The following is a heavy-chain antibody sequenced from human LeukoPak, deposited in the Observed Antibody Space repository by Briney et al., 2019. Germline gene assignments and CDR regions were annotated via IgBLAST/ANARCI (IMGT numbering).Heavy chain of an antibody. J-gene: IGHJ4*02. CDR2: FYVSGCT. D-gene: IGHD6-19*01. CDR1: GGSISSSTNY. Sequence: PSETLSLTCNVSGGSISSSTNYWGWIRQPPGKRLEWIGSFYVSGCTYIHPCLKSRVTISVDTSKNQFSLKLSSVTAADTAVYYRARAGSGWSMVLDYWGQGTLVTVSS. CDR3: ARAGSGWSMVLDY. V-gene: IGHV4-39*07.